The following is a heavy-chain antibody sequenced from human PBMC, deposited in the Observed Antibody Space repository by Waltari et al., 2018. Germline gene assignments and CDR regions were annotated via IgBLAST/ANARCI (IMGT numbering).Heavy chain of an antibody. CDR3: ARGWLQSGVDY. CDR2: INHSGST. Sequence: QVQLQQWGAGLLKPSETLSLTCAVYGGSFSGYYWSWIRQPPGKGLEWIGEINHSGSTNYNPSLRSRVTISVDTSKNQFSLKLSSVTAADTAVYYCARGWLQSGVDYWGQGTLVIVSS. CDR1: GGSFSGYY. D-gene: IGHD5-12*01. V-gene: IGHV4-34*01. J-gene: IGHJ4*02.